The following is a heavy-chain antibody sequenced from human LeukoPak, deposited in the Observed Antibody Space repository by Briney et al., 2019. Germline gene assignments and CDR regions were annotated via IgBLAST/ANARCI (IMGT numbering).Heavy chain of an antibody. V-gene: IGHV3-30*02. Sequence: GGSLRLSCAASRFTFSSYGMHWVRQAPGKGLERVAFIRYDGSNKYYADSVKGRFTISRDNSKNTLYLQMNSLRAEDTAVYYCVKDQRAVATMGLYYFDYWGQGTLVTVSS. D-gene: IGHD5-12*01. CDR2: IRYDGSNK. CDR3: VKDQRAVATMGLYYFDY. J-gene: IGHJ4*02. CDR1: RFTFSSYG.